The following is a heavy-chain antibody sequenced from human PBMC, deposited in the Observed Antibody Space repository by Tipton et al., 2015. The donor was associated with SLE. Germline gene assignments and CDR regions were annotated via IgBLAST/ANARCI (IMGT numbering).Heavy chain of an antibody. CDR1: DGSVSTSGYF. J-gene: IGHJ4*02. V-gene: IGHV4-39*01. D-gene: IGHD6-13*01. Sequence: TLSLTCTVSDGSVSTSGYFWGWIRQPPGKGLEWIASIYYTGTTYVNPSLKSRVIMSVDTSKNQISLKLTSVTAAGTAVYYCARREIGSGWYGPIDYWGQGTLVTVSS. CDR2: IYYTGTT. CDR3: ARREIGSGWYGPIDY.